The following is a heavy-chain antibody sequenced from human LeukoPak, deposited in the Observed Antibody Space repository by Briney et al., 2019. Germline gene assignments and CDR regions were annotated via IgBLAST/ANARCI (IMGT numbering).Heavy chain of an antibody. V-gene: IGHV3-7*01. CDR3: ARDSRTNSLPNWFDP. Sequence: GGSLRLSCAASGFTFMSYWMSWVRQAPGKGLEWVANIKQDGSEKYYVDSVKGRFTISRDNAKNSLYLQMNSLRAEDTAVYYCARDSRTNSLPNWFDPWGQGTLVTVSS. D-gene: IGHD1-14*01. CDR1: GFTFMSYW. CDR2: IKQDGSEK. J-gene: IGHJ5*02.